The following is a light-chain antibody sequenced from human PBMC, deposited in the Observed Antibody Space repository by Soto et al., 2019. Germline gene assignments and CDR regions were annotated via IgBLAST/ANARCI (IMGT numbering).Light chain of an antibody. Sequence: DIQMTQSPSSLSASVGDRVTITCRASQSISSYLHWYQQKPGKAPKLLIYAASSLQSGVPSRFSGSGSGTDFILTTSSLQPEDFATYYCQQSYSTPPYTFGQGTKLEIK. CDR1: QSISSY. V-gene: IGKV1-39*01. CDR2: AAS. J-gene: IGKJ2*01. CDR3: QQSYSTPPYT.